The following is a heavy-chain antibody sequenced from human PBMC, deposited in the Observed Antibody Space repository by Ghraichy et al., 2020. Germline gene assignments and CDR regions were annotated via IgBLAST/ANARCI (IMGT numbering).Heavy chain of an antibody. CDR3: ADQIFAAAGLY. Sequence: GSLRLSCAASGFTFSSYAMHWVRQAPGKGLEWVAVISYDGSNKYYADSVKGRFTISRDNSKNTLYLQMNSLRAEDTAVYYCADQIFAAAGLYWGQGTLVTVSS. V-gene: IGHV3-30-3*01. CDR2: ISYDGSNK. D-gene: IGHD6-13*01. CDR1: GFTFSSYA. J-gene: IGHJ4*02.